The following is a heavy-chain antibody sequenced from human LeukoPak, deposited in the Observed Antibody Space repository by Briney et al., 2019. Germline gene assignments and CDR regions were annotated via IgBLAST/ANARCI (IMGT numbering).Heavy chain of an antibody. CDR2: TNPDGGNT. CDR3: ARGLLGFMRSDYSTSWDNWFDP. J-gene: IGHJ5*02. D-gene: IGHD4-11*01. V-gene: IGHV1-46*01. Sequence: ASVEVSCKASGYTFTNSYIHWVRGAPGQVLEWMGLTNPDGGNTNYAQNFQGRVTLTRDTSTSTAYMELSSLRSEDTAVYYCARGLLGFMRSDYSTSWDNWFDPWGQGTLVTVSS. CDR1: GYTFTNSY.